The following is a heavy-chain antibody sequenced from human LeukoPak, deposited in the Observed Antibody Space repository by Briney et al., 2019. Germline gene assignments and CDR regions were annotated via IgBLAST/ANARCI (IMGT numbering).Heavy chain of an antibody. V-gene: IGHV5-10-1*01. CDR1: GYSFTNYW. CDR2: IDPVDSHT. D-gene: IGHD6-19*01. J-gene: IGHJ4*02. CDR3: ARGRGWVDY. Sequence: GESLKISCKDSGYSFTNYWIGWVRQMPGRGLEWMGRIDPVDSHTDYNPSFQGHVTISVDKAVNTVYLQWGSLEASDSAMYYCARGRGWVDYWGQGALVTVSS.